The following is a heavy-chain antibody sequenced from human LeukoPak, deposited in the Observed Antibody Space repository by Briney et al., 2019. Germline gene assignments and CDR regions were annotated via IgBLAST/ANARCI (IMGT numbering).Heavy chain of an antibody. CDR1: GGSISSSDYY. J-gene: IGHJ3*02. V-gene: IGHV4-39*01. Sequence: SETLSLTCSVSGGSISSSDYYWGWIRQPPGKGLEWIGSIYYSGSTYYNPSLKSRVIISVDTPKNQFSLKLSSVTAADTAVYYCARHEWGITNAFDIWGHGTMFTVSS. D-gene: IGHD1-14*01. CDR2: IYYSGST. CDR3: ARHEWGITNAFDI.